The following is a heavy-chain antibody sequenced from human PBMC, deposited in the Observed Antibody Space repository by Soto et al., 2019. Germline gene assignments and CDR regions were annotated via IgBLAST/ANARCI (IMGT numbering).Heavy chain of an antibody. D-gene: IGHD5-12*01. CDR2: IYHSGST. CDR1: GCSISSGGYS. CDR3: ARESRYGPLNWFDP. V-gene: IGHV4-30-2*01. J-gene: IGHJ5*02. Sequence: QLQLQESGSGLVKPSQTLSLTCAVSGCSISSGGYSWSWIRQPPGKGLEWIGYIYHSGSTYYNPSLKRRVTISVDRSKNQFSLKLSSVTAADTAVYYCARESRYGPLNWFDPWGQGTLVTVSS.